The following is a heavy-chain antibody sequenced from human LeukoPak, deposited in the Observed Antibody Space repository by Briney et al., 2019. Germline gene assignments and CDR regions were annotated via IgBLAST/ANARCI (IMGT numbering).Heavy chain of an antibody. J-gene: IGHJ4*02. Sequence: SETLSLTCTVSGGSISSTDSYWGWIRQPPGKGLEWVGSVRYGETTYYNPSLKSRVTISVDTSKNQFSLNLVSVTAADTAVYYCARHSLSARGDCNYWGQGSLVTVSS. V-gene: IGHV4-39*01. D-gene: IGHD2-21*02. CDR2: VRYGETT. CDR1: GGSISSTDSY. CDR3: ARHSLSARGDCNY.